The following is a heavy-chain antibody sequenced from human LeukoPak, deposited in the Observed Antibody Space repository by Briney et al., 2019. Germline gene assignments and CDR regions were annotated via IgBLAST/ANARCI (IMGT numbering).Heavy chain of an antibody. D-gene: IGHD4-17*01. CDR3: ARPFGRYGDYENYYFDY. CDR1: GFTFSSYA. J-gene: IGHJ4*02. CDR2: ISYSDSSI. V-gene: IGHV3-48*01. Sequence: GGSLRLSCAASGFTFSSYAMSWVRQAPGKGLEWVSYISYSDSSIYYADSVKGRITISRDNAKNSLYLQMNSLRAEDTAVYFCARPFGRYGDYENYYFDYWGQGTLVTVSS.